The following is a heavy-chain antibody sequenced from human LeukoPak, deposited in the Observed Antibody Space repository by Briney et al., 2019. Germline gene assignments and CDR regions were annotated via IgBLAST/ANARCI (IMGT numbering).Heavy chain of an antibody. V-gene: IGHV4-38-2*01. CDR1: GYSISDGYY. CDR3: PRRVSATDSSGWSNWFDP. CDR2: IYHSGST. J-gene: IGHJ5*02. Sequence: SETLSLTCAVFGYSISDGYYWGWIRQPPGKGLEWIGSIYHSGSTYYNPSLKSRVTISVDTSKNQFSLKLSSVTAADTAVYYCPRRVSATDSSGWSNWFDPWGQGTLVTVSS. D-gene: IGHD6-19*01.